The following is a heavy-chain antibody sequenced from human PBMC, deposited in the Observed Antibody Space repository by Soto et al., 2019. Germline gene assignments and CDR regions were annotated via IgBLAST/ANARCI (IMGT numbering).Heavy chain of an antibody. D-gene: IGHD5-18*01. Sequence: QVQLVQSGAEVKKPGASVKVSCKASGYTFTSYYMHWVRQAPGQGLEWMGIINPSGGSTSYAQKFQGRVTMSRDTSTSTVYMELRSLRPEGKAVYYCARSAPRITVYSYGTNWCDPWGLGTLVTVSS. CDR3: ARSAPRITVYSYGTNWCDP. CDR2: INPSGGST. CDR1: GYTFTSYY. J-gene: IGHJ5*02. V-gene: IGHV1-46*01.